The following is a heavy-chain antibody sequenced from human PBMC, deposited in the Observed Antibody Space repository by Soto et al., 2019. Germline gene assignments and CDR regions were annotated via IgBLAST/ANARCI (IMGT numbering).Heavy chain of an antibody. D-gene: IGHD6-13*01. CDR3: ARAPRAFSSSWSY. CDR1: GFTFSSYA. J-gene: IGHJ4*02. CDR2: ISYDGSNK. V-gene: IGHV3-30-3*01. Sequence: QVQLVESGGGVVQPGRSLRLSCAASGFTFSSYAMHWVRQAPGKGLEWVAVISYDGSNKYYADSVKGRFTISRDNSKNTLYLQMNSLRAVDTAVYYCARAPRAFSSSWSYWGQGTLVTVSS.